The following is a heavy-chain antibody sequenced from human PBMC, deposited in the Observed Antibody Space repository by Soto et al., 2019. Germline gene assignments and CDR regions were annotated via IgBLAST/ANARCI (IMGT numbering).Heavy chain of an antibody. V-gene: IGHV3-72*01. CDR2: IRNKANSYTT. CDR1: GFTFSDHY. CDR3: VRTAACNRNSCYSSFDS. Sequence: GGSLRLSCAASGFTFSDHYMDWVRRAPGKGLEWVGRIRNKANSYTTEYAASVKGRFTISRDVSQDSLYLQMNTLKTEDTAVYYCVRTAACNRNSCYSSFDSWGQGTLVTVSS. J-gene: IGHJ4*02. D-gene: IGHD2-15*01.